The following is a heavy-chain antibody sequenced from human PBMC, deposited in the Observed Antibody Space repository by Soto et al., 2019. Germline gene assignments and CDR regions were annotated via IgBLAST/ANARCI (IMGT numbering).Heavy chain of an antibody. Sequence: QVQLVQSGAEVKKPGASVKVSCKASDYAFTSYTITWVRQAPGQGLEWMGWISPYNGNTDYAQKFQGRVTMTTDTSTSTAYMELRSLRSDDTAVYYCARAPVVVIAAAYFDSWGQGTLVTVSS. D-gene: IGHD2-15*01. CDR1: DYAFTSYT. V-gene: IGHV1-18*01. J-gene: IGHJ4*02. CDR3: ARAPVVVIAAAYFDS. CDR2: ISPYNGNT.